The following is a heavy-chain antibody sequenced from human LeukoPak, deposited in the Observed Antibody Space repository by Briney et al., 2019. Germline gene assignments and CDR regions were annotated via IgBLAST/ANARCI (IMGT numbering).Heavy chain of an antibody. V-gene: IGHV3-30*19. J-gene: IGHJ4*02. D-gene: IGHD6-19*01. Sequence: PGGSLRLSCASSGFTFMNFGLHWLRQTPGKGLEWVAVISYDGGNRNYADSVKGRLTISRDNSKSTLYLEMNSLGPEDTAVYYCARDPPFSSGWSQNYFDYWGQGTLVTVSS. CDR2: ISYDGGNR. CDR3: ARDPPFSSGWSQNYFDY. CDR1: GFTFMNFG.